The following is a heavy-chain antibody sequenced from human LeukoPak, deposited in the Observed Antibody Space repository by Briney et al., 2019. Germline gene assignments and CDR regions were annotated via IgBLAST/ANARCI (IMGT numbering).Heavy chain of an antibody. J-gene: IGHJ5*02. Sequence: GGSLRLSCSASGFTFSTYAMHWVRQAPGKGLEYVSGITNNGGSTYCADSVKGRFTISRDNSKNTLYLQMSSLRAEDTAVYYCTRTGWFDPWGQGTLVTVSS. CDR3: TRTGWFDP. D-gene: IGHD7-27*01. CDR1: GFTFSTYA. CDR2: ITNNGGST. V-gene: IGHV3-64D*06.